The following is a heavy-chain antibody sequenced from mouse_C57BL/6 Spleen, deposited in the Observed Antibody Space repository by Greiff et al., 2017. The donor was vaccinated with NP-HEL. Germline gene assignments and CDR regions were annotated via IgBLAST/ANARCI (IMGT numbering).Heavy chain of an antibody. CDR3: ARSYYDYVAWFAY. D-gene: IGHD2-4*01. CDR1: GYTFTDYY. J-gene: IGHJ3*01. V-gene: IGHV1-26*01. Sequence: EVQLQQSGPELVKPGASVKISCKASGYTFTDYYMNWVKQSHGKSLEWIGDINPNNGGTSYNQKFKGKATLTVDKSSSTAYMELRSLTSEDSAVYYCARSYYDYVAWFAYWGQGTLVTVSA. CDR2: INPNNGGT.